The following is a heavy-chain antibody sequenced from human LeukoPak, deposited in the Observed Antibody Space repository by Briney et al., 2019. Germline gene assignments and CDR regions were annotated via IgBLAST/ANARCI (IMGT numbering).Heavy chain of an antibody. Sequence: GGSLRLSCAASGFTFSSYAMSWVRQAPGKGLEWVSAISGSGGSTYYADSVKGRFTISRDNAKNSLYLQMNSLRAEDTALYYCAKDTKQQLGRDIDYWGQGTLVTVSS. D-gene: IGHD6-13*01. CDR2: ISGSGGST. J-gene: IGHJ4*02. V-gene: IGHV3-23*01. CDR1: GFTFSSYA. CDR3: AKDTKQQLGRDIDY.